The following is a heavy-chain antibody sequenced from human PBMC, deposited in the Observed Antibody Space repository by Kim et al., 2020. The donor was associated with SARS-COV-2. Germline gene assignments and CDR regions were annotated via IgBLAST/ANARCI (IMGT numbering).Heavy chain of an antibody. V-gene: IGHV3-7*01. CDR1: RFTFSSYW. J-gene: IGHJ4*02. Sequence: GGSLRLSCAASRFTFSSYWMYWVRQAPGKGLEWVASIKTDGSEKFYVESVRGRFTISRDNAKNSLFLQMKSLRAEDTAVYYCVKDASRGWAFDFWGQGT. CDR2: IKTDGSEK. D-gene: IGHD3-22*01. CDR3: VKDASRGWAFDF.